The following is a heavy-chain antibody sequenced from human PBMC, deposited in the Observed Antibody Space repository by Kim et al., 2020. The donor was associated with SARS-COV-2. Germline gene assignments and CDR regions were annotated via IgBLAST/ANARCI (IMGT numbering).Heavy chain of an antibody. CDR3: ARDQRIGGGFDY. CDR2: IYYSGST. J-gene: IGHJ4*02. V-gene: IGHV4-59*13. CDR1: GGSISSYY. D-gene: IGHD3-16*01. Sequence: SETLSLTCTVSGGSISSYYWSWIRQPPGKGLEWIGYIYYSGSTNYNPSLKSRVTISVDTSKNQFSLKLSSVTAADTAVYYCARDQRIGGGFDYWGQGTLVTVSS.